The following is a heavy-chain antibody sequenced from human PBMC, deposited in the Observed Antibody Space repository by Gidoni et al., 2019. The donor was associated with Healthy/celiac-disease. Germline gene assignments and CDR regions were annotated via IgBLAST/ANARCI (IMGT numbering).Heavy chain of an antibody. D-gene: IGHD3-22*01. Sequence: QVQLVQSGAEVKKPVASVKVSCKASGYTFTRYGIRWVRQAPGQGLAWMGWISAYNGNTNYAQKLQGRVTMTTDTSTRTAYMELRSLGSDDTAVYYCARDYYDSSGYLPRGVFWCDPWGQGTLVTVSS. CDR1: GYTFTRYG. V-gene: IGHV1-18*01. CDR2: ISAYNGNT. CDR3: ARDYYDSSGYLPRGVFWCDP. J-gene: IGHJ5*02.